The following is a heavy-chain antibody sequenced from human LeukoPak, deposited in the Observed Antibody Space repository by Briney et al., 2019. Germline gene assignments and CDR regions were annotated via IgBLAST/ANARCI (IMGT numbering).Heavy chain of an antibody. Sequence: GESLKISCKGSGYSFTNYWIGWVRQMPGKGLEWMGIIYPGDSDTRYSPSFQDQGTISADKSISTAYLQWSSLKASDTAMYYCARQRFTMRAYAGNWFDPWGQGPLVTVSS. D-gene: IGHD3-10*01. J-gene: IGHJ5*02. CDR2: IYPGDSDT. CDR3: ARQRFTMRAYAGNWFDP. V-gene: IGHV5-51*01. CDR1: GYSFTNYW.